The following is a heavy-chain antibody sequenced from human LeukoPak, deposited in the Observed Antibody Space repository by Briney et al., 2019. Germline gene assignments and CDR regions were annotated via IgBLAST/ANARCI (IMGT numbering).Heavy chain of an antibody. V-gene: IGHV3-7*03. D-gene: IGHD4-17*01. CDR3: ARGSYGDYVYFDY. J-gene: IGHJ4*02. CDR1: GFTFSRYW. CDR2: IKYDGYEE. Sequence: PGGSLRLSCAASGFTFSRYWMSWMRQAPGKGLEWVANIKYDGYEEYYVDSVKGRFTISRDNSKNTLYLQMNSLRAEDTAVYYCARGSYGDYVYFDYWGQGTLVTVSS.